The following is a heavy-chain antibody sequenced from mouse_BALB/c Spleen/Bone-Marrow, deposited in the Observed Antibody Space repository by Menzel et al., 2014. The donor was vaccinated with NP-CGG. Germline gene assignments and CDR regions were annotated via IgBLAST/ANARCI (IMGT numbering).Heavy chain of an antibody. J-gene: IGHJ4*01. CDR1: GFAFSGYD. D-gene: IGHD2-2*01. Sequence: EVKLVESGGGLVKPGGSLKLSCAASGFAFSGYDMSWVRQTPEKRLEWVAYISRGGINTYYPDSVKGRFTISRDNAKNTLYLQMNSLKSEDTAMYYCARQRGYAYAMDYWGQGTSVTVSS. V-gene: IGHV5-12-1*01. CDR3: ARQRGYAYAMDY. CDR2: ISRGGINT.